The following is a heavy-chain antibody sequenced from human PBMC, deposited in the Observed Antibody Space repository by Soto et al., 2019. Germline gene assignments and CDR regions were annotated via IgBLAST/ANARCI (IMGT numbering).Heavy chain of an antibody. CDR1: GYTFTSYD. D-gene: IGHD1-26*01. V-gene: IGHV1-8*01. CDR3: ASGLSYRQD. Sequence: QVQLVQSGAEVKKPGASVKVSCKASGYTFTSYDIYWVRQATGQGLEWMGWMHPNSGNTGYAQRFQGRVTMTRNTSITTAYMALSSLTSEDTAVYSCASGLSYRQDWGQGTLVTVSS. CDR2: MHPNSGNT. J-gene: IGHJ4*02.